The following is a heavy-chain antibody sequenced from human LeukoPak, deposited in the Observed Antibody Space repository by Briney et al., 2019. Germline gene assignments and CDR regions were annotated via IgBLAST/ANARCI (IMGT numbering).Heavy chain of an antibody. CDR2: IFYSGST. J-gene: IGHJ4*02. V-gene: IGHV4-59*08. D-gene: IGHD3-22*01. CDR3: ARRSESSGYQFDY. CDR1: GGSISSDY. Sequence: PSETLSLTCTVSGGSISSDYWSWIRQPPGKGLEWIGYIFYSGSTNYNPSLKSRVTISVDTSENQFSLKLSSVTAADTAVYYCARRSESSGYQFDYWGQGTLVTVSS.